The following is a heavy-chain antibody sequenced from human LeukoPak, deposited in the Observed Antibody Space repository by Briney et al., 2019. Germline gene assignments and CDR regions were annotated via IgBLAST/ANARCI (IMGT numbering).Heavy chain of an antibody. CDR3: ARDCSSEGPNYYYMDV. V-gene: IGHV1-18*01. CDR1: GYTFTSYG. J-gene: IGHJ6*03. D-gene: IGHD6-6*01. Sequence: ASVKVSCKASGYTFTSYGISRVRQAPGQGLEWMGWISAYNGNTNYAQKLQGRVTMTTDTSTSTAYMELRSLRSDDTAVYYCARDCSSEGPNYYYMDVWGKGTTVTVSS. CDR2: ISAYNGNT.